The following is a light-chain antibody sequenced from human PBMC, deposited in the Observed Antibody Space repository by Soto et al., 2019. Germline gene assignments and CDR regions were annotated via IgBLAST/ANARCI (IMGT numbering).Light chain of an antibody. J-gene: IGLJ7*01. Sequence: QSVLTQPPSVSGPPGQRVTISCSGSSSNIGSNNVNWYQQLPGTAPKLLIYNNNRRPSGVPDRFSGSKSGTSASLAISGLQSDDEADYYCAAWDDGLNGWVFGGGTQLTVL. CDR1: SSNIGSNN. CDR3: AAWDDGLNGWV. V-gene: IGLV1-44*01. CDR2: NNN.